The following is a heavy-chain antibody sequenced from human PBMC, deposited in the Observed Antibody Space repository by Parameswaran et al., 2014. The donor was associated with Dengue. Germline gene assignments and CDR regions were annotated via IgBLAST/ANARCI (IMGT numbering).Heavy chain of an antibody. CDR2: INPNSGAT. V-gene: IGHV1-2*02. Sequence: WVRQAPGQGLEWMGWINPNSGATNYAQKFQGRVTMTRDTSISTAYMELNRLRSDDTAVYYCARDAAAAGIRFNWFDPWGQGTLVTVSS. J-gene: IGHJ5*02. CDR3: ARDAAAAGIRFNWFDP. D-gene: IGHD6-13*01.